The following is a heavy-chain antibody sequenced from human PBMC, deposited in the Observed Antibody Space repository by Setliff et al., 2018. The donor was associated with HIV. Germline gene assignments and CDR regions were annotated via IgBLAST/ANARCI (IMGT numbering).Heavy chain of an antibody. CDR2: INPNSGGT. V-gene: IGHV1-2*02. J-gene: IGHJ5*02. CDR3: AREDQTAGGFDP. Sequence: ASVKVTCKASGYTFTGYYMHWVRQAPGQGLEWMGWINPNSGGTNYAQKFQVRVTMTRDTSISTAYMELSRLRSYDTAVYYCAREDQTAGGFDPWGQGTLVTVSS. CDR1: GYTFTGYY. D-gene: IGHD6-25*01.